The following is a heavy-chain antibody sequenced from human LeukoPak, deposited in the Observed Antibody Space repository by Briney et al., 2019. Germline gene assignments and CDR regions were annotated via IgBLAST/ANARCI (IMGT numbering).Heavy chain of an antibody. D-gene: IGHD3-16*02. J-gene: IGHJ4*02. CDR3: AKTVSGSHSYQGGDY. V-gene: IGHV3-23*01. Sequence: GGSLRLSCAASGFTFSSYAMSWVRQAPGKGLEWVSAISGSGGNTYYADSVKGRFTISRDNSKNTLYLQMNSLRAKDTAVYFCAKTVSGSHSYQGGDYWGQGTLVTVST. CDR1: GFTFSSYA. CDR2: ISGSGGNT.